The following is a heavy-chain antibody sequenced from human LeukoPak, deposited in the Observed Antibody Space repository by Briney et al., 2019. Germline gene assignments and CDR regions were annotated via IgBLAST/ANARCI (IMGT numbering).Heavy chain of an antibody. CDR3: AITRGYSYGYLDY. Sequence: SETLSLTCTVSGRSISSFYWSWIRQPPGQGLEWLGNIYYTGSTNYNPSLKSRVTISVDTSKNRFSLKLSSVTAADTAVYYCAITRGYSYGYLDYWGQGTLVTVSS. D-gene: IGHD5-18*01. CDR1: GRSISSFY. J-gene: IGHJ4*02. CDR2: IYYTGST. V-gene: IGHV4-59*08.